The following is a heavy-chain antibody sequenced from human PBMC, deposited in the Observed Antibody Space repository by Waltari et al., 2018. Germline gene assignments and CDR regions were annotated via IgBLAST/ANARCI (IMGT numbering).Heavy chain of an antibody. CDR3: ARGHTGGPMVVTPRPSLDY. CDR2: INHSGST. Sequence: QVQLQQWGAGLLKPSETLSLTCAVYGGSFSGYYWSWIRQPPGKGLEWIGEINHSGSTNYNPALKSRVTISVDTSKNQFSRKLSSVTAADTAVYYCARGHTGGPMVVTPRPSLDYWGQGTLVTVSS. J-gene: IGHJ4*02. CDR1: GGSFSGYY. V-gene: IGHV4-34*01. D-gene: IGHD2-21*02.